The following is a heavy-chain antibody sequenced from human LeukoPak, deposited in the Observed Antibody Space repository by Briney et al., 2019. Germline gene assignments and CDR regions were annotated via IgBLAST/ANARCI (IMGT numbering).Heavy chain of an antibody. CDR2: ISYDGCDK. CDR3: ARDCHAYSSGWYYFDY. V-gene: IGHV3-30*04. CDR1: GYSFRSYA. D-gene: IGHD6-19*01. Sequence: SGGSLRLSCAASGYSFRSYAMQWVREAPGKGVGREAVISYDGCDKYYADSVKGRFTISRDNCKNTLYLQMNSLRAEDAAVYYCARDCHAYSSGWYYFDYWGQGTLVTVSS. J-gene: IGHJ4*02.